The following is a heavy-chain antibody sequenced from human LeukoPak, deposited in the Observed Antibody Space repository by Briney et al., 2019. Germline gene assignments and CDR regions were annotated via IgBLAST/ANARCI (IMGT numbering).Heavy chain of an antibody. V-gene: IGHV4-38-2*02. J-gene: IGHJ4*02. CDR2: IYHSGST. D-gene: IGHD7-27*01. CDR3: ARDLLGHIDY. CDR1: GYSISSGYY. Sequence: SETLSLTCTVSGYSISSGYYWGWIRQPPGKGLEWIGSIYHSGSTYYNPSLKSRVTISVDTSKNQFSLKLSSVTAADTAVYYCARDLLGHIDYWGQGTLVTVSS.